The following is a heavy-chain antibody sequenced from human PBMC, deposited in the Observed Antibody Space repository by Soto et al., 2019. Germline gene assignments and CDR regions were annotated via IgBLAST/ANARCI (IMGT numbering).Heavy chain of an antibody. CDR3: AKGGISWNYWFDP. Sequence: GESLKISCAASGFTFSSYGMHWVRQAPGKGLEWVAVISYDGSNKYYADSVKGRFTISRDNSKNTLYLQMNSLRAEDTAVYYCAKGGISWNYWFDPWGQGTLVTVSS. CDR1: GFTFSSYG. J-gene: IGHJ5*02. V-gene: IGHV3-30*18. D-gene: IGHD1-7*01. CDR2: ISYDGSNK.